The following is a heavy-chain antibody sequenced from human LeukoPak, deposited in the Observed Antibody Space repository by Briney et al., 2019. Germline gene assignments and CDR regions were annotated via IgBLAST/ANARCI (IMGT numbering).Heavy chain of an antibody. J-gene: IGHJ5*02. V-gene: IGHV3-48*01. CDR2: ISGSSSTM. CDR1: GFTFSNYG. Sequence: GESLRLSCAATGFTFSNYGMNWVRQAPGKGLEWLSYISGSSSTMFYADSVKGRFTISRDNAKNSLYLQMNSLRAEDTAVYYCARSTPSGGFDPWGQGTLVTVSS. D-gene: IGHD2-2*01. CDR3: ARSTPSGGFDP.